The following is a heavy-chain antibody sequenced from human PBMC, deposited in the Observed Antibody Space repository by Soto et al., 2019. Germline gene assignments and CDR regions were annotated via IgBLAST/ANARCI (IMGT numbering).Heavy chain of an antibody. Sequence: VQLVQSGAEVREPGASVMLSCKTSGYAFTMFYMSWVRQAPGQGLVWMGTIHADGGRTTYDQNFHGRVTNARDTSTGTIHLELCTLKSDDTAVYYCARAMAAADKWEGRFWFVPGGQGAQDAVSS. V-gene: IGHV1-46*01. CDR2: IHADGGRT. CDR3: ARAMAAADKWEGRFWFVP. D-gene: IGHD6-13*01. J-gene: IGHJ5*02. CDR1: GYAFTMFY.